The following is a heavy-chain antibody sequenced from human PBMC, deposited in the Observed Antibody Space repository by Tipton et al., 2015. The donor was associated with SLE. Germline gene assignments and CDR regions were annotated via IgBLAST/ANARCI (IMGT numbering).Heavy chain of an antibody. D-gene: IGHD3-3*01. Sequence: TLSLTCNVSGGTVSSGGYYWSWIRQPPGKGLEWIGESDQRGSTNYHPSLKSRVTISLDTSRNQFSLKLSSVTAADTAVYYCARGDRQITVFGDWGQGTLVIVSS. CDR3: ARGDRQITVFGD. CDR1: GGTVSSGGYY. J-gene: IGHJ4*02. CDR2: SDQRGST. V-gene: IGHV4-61*08.